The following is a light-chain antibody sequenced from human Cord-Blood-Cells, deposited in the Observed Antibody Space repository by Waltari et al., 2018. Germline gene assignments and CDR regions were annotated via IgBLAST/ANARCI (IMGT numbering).Light chain of an antibody. Sequence: DIQMTQSPSSLSASVGDIVTITCRAIQGISSYLNVDQQKPGKAPKLLIYAASSLQIGVPSRFSGSGSGTDFTLTISSLQPEDFATYYCQQSNSTPFTFGPGTKVDIK. J-gene: IGKJ3*01. V-gene: IGKV1-39*01. CDR2: AAS. CDR1: QGISSY. CDR3: QQSNSTPFT.